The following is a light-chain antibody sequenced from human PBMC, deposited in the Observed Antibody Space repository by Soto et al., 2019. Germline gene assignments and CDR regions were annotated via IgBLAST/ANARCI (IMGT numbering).Light chain of an antibody. CDR2: GAS. V-gene: IGKV3-15*01. CDR1: QSVSSY. CDR3: QQYNNWWT. J-gene: IGKJ1*01. Sequence: EIVMTQSPATLSVSPGERATLSCRASQSVSSYLAWYQQKPGQAPRLLISGASTRATGIPARFSGSGSGTDFTLTISSLQSEDFAVYYCQQYNNWWTFGQGTKVDIK.